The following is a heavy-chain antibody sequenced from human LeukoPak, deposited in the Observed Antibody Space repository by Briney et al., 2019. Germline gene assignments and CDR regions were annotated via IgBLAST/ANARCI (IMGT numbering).Heavy chain of an antibody. Sequence: SETLSLTCTVPGGSISSSSYYWGWIRQPPGKGLEWIGSIYYSGSTYYNPSLKSQVTISVDTSKNQFSLKLSSVTAADTAVYYCARGGVAATLSWFDPWGEGTLVTVSS. CDR3: ARGGVAATLSWFDP. CDR2: IYYSGST. D-gene: IGHD2-15*01. CDR1: GGSISSSSYY. J-gene: IGHJ5*02. V-gene: IGHV4-39*01.